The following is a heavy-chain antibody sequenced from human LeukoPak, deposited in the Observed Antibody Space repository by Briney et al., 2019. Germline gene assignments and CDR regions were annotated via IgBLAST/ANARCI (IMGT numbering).Heavy chain of an antibody. CDR1: GYTFTSYA. V-gene: IGHV7-4-1*02. J-gene: IGHJ5*02. D-gene: IGHD3-16*02. CDR2: INTNTGNP. CDR3: ARDKIMITFGGVIANWFDP. Sequence: VKVSCKASGYTFTSYAMNWVRQAPGQGLEWMGWINTNTGNPTYAQGFTGRFVFSLDTSVSTAYLQISSLKAEDTAVYYCARDKIMITFGGVIANWFDPWGQGTLVTVSS.